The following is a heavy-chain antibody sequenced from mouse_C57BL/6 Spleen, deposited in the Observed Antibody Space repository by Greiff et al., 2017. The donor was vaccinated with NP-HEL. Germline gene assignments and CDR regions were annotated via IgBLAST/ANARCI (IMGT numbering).Heavy chain of an antibody. V-gene: IGHV1-64*01. CDR1: GYTFTSYW. CDR3: ARGYYGSSLWYFDV. CDR2: IHPNSGST. D-gene: IGHD1-1*01. Sequence: QVQLQQPGAELVKPGASVKLSCKASGYTFTSYWMHWVKQRPGQGLEWIGMIHPNSGSTNYNEKFKSKATLTVDKSSSTAYMQLSSLTSEDSAVYYCARGYYGSSLWYFDVWGTGTTVTVSS. J-gene: IGHJ1*03.